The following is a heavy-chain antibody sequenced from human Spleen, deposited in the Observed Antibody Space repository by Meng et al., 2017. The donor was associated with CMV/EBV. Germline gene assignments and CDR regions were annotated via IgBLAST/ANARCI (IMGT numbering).Heavy chain of an antibody. J-gene: IGHJ4*02. V-gene: IGHV3-23*01. D-gene: IGHD1-26*01. Sequence: GESLKISCAASGLSVRNNYMNWVRQAPGKGLEWVSAISGSGGSTYYADSVKGRFTISRDNSKNTLYLQMNSLRAEDTAVYYCAKDRGSYAQLDYWGQGTLVTVSS. CDR3: AKDRGSYAQLDY. CDR1: GLSVRNNY. CDR2: ISGSGGST.